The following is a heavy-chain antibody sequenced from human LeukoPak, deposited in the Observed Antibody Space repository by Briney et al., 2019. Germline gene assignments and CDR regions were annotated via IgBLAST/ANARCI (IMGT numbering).Heavy chain of an antibody. Sequence: GGSLRLSCAASGFTFSSYSMNWVRQAPGKGLEWVSYISSNSSTIYYADSVKGRFTISRDNAKNSLYLQMNSLRAEDTAVYYCARDMAARWGDYFDYWGQGTLVTVSS. J-gene: IGHJ4*02. D-gene: IGHD6-6*01. CDR1: GFTFSSYS. CDR3: ARDMAARWGDYFDY. V-gene: IGHV3-48*01. CDR2: ISSNSSTI.